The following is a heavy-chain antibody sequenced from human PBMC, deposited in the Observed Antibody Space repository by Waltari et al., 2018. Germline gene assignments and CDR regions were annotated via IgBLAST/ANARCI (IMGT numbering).Heavy chain of an antibody. CDR2: IYYGGSA. D-gene: IGHD3-22*01. CDR1: GGSISSSSYY. CDR3: AREGENYDSSGYYPNWFDP. Sequence: QLQLQESGPGLVKPSETLSLTCTVSGGSISSSSYYWGWIRQPPGKGLEWIGSIYYGGSAYYNPSRKIRVTISVDTSKNQFSLKLSSVTAADTAVYYCAREGENYDSSGYYPNWFDPWGQGTLVTVSS. V-gene: IGHV4-39*07. J-gene: IGHJ5*02.